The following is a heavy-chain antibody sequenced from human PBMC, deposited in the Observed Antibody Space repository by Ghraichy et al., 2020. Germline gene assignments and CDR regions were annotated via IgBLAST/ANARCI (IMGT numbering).Heavy chain of an antibody. CDR1: GGSISSYY. D-gene: IGHD4-17*01. Sequence: TCTVSGGSISSYYWSWIRQPPGKGLEWIGYIYKSGSTNYNPSLKSRVTISVDTSKTQISLKLSSVTAADTAVYYCARDNGDYDVDAFDIWGQGTMVTVSS. CDR3: ARDNGDYDVDAFDI. CDR2: IYKSGST. J-gene: IGHJ3*02. V-gene: IGHV4-59*01.